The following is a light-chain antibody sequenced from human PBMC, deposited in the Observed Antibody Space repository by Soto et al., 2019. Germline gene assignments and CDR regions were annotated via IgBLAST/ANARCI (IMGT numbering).Light chain of an antibody. V-gene: IGKV1-27*01. J-gene: IGKJ2*01. CDR1: RDISSS. CDR3: QKYNSAPNT. Sequence: DVQMTQSPSSLSASVGDRVTITCRASRDISSSLAWYQQKPAKVPKLLIYAASTLHAGVQSRFSGSGSGTFFTLTINSLQPEDVATYYCQKYNSAPNTFGRGTRLEIK. CDR2: AAS.